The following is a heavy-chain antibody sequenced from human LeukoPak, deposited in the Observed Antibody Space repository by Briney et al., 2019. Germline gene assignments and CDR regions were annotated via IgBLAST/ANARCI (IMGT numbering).Heavy chain of an antibody. CDR2: INHSGST. Sequence: SETLSLTCAGYGGSFSGYYWSWIRQPPGKGLEWIGEINHSGSTNYNPSLKSRVTISVDTSKNQFSLKLSSVTAADTAVYYCARGRPNYDSSGYYPSYYFDYWGQGTLVTVSS. V-gene: IGHV4-34*01. D-gene: IGHD3-22*01. J-gene: IGHJ4*02. CDR3: ARGRPNYDSSGYYPSYYFDY. CDR1: GGSFSGYY.